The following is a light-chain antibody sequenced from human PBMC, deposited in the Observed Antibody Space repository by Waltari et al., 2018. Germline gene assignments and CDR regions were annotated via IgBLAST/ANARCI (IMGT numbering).Light chain of an antibody. J-gene: IGKJ1*01. CDR1: QSVLYNSNSKNL. V-gene: IGKV4-1*01. CDR2: WAS. Sequence: DIVLTQSPDSLAVSLVERATINCKSSQSVLYNSNSKNLLAWYQQKPGQPPKLLIYWASTRESGVPDRFSGSGSGTDFTLTISSLQAEDVAVYYCQQYYNTRTIGQGTKVEIK. CDR3: QQYYNTRT.